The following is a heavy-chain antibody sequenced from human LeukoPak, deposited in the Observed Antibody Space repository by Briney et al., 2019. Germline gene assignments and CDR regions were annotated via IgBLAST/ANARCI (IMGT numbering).Heavy chain of an antibody. J-gene: IGHJ4*02. V-gene: IGHV3-7*01. CDR3: ARLRWFDY. D-gene: IGHD6-13*01. Sequence: GGSLRLSCAASGFMFSNYWMSWVRQAPGKGLEWVANIKQDGSEKYYVDSVKGRFTISRDNAKNSLYLQMNSLRAEDTAVYYCARLRWFDYWGQGTLVTVSS. CDR1: GFMFSNYW. CDR2: IKQDGSEK.